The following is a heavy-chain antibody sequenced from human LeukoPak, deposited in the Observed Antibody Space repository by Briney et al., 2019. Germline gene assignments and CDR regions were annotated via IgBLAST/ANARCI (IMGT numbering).Heavy chain of an antibody. CDR2: IRGIVSGT. V-gene: IGHV3-23*01. J-gene: IGHJ4*02. CDR1: GFTFSSYA. Sequence: AGGSLRLSCAASGFTFSSYAMSWVRHAPGKGLEWVSAIRGIVSGTYYADSVKGRFTISRDNSKNTLYLQMNSLRAEDTAVYYCAKDQQRYCSGGSCLNSFDYWGQGTLVTVSS. D-gene: IGHD2-15*01. CDR3: AKDQQRYCSGGSCLNSFDY.